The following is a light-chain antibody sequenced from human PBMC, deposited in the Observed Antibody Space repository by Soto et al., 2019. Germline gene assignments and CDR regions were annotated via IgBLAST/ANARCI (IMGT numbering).Light chain of an antibody. CDR3: QQRSNWPT. J-gene: IGKJ1*01. CDR1: QSFSSY. CDR2: DAS. V-gene: IGKV3-11*01. Sequence: EIVLTQSPATLSLSPGERATLCCRASQSFSSYLAWYQQKPGQAPRLLIYDASNRATGIPARFSGSGSGTDFTLTISSLEPEDFAVYYCQQRSNWPTFGQGTKVDIK.